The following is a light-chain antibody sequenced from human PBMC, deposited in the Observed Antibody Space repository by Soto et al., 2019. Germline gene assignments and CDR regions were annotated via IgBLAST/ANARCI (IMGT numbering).Light chain of an antibody. V-gene: IGKV1-6*01. CDR2: AAA. J-gene: IGKJ1*01. Sequence: AIPMTQPPSSLSASVGDRVTITCRARQGIRNDLGWYQQQPGKAPKLLIYAAASLQSGVPSRFSGSGSGTDFTLTISSLQPEDFATYYGLQDYNYPLTFGQGTKVEIK. CDR3: LQDYNYPLT. CDR1: QGIRND.